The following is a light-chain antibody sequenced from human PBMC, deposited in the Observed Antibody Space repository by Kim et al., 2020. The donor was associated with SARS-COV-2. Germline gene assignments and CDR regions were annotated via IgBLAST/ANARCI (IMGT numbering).Light chain of an antibody. CDR2: MIA. CDR3: QVWENTLRT. CDR1: NIGRKS. Sequence: SYELTQPPSVSVAPGKTARITCGGNNIGRKSIHCTNTSQARPLFWSSIMIATGPQGFSERFSASNSGNTATLAISSVEPGDEADYYCQVWENTLRTFGGGTQLTVL. V-gene: IGLV3-21*01. J-gene: IGLJ2*01.